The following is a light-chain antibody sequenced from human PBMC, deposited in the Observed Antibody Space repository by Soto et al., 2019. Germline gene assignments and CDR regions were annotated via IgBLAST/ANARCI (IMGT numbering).Light chain of an antibody. V-gene: IGKV3-20*01. Sequence: EIVLTQSPDTLSLSPGERATLSCRASQIITSGYLAWYQQTRGQAPSLLIYGASIRATGVPGRFSGSGSGTDFPLSISGLEPEDFALYYCQQYGSSPRTCGQGTKVEIK. CDR2: GAS. CDR3: QQYGSSPRT. J-gene: IGKJ2*01. CDR1: QIITSGY.